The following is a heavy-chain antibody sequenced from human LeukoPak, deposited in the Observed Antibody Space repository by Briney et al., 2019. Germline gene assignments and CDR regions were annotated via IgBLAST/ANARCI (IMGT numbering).Heavy chain of an antibody. Sequence: GGSLRLSCAASGFTFSGYEMNWVRQAPGKGLEWVSYISSSGSTSYYADSVRGRFTISRDNAKNSLLLQMNSLRSEDTAVYYCARVYSDTSGYYPSFGYWGQGTLVTVSS. V-gene: IGHV3-48*03. CDR2: ISSSGSTS. J-gene: IGHJ4*02. CDR3: ARVYSDTSGYYPSFGY. D-gene: IGHD3-22*01. CDR1: GFTFSGYE.